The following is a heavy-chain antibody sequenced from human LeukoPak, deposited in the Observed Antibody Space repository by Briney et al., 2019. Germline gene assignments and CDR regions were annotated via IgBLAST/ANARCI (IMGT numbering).Heavy chain of an antibody. D-gene: IGHD6-13*01. V-gene: IGHV1-69*13. J-gene: IGHJ3*02. Sequence: SVKVSCKASGGTFSSYAMSWVRQAPGQGLEWMGGIIPIFGTANYAQKFQGRVTITADESTSTAYMELSSLRSGDTAVYYCARVPYSNAFDIWGQGTMVTVSS. CDR2: IIPIFGTA. CDR1: GGTFSSYA. CDR3: ARVPYSNAFDI.